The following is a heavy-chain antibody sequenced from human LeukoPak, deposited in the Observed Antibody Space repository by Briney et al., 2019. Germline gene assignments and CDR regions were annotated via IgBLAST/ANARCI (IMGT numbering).Heavy chain of an antibody. CDR2: IKQDGSEK. D-gene: IGHD2-15*01. J-gene: IGHJ3*02. V-gene: IGHV3-7*03. Sequence: GGSLRLSCAASGSTFSRPWMAWVSQDPGKGLGWVANIKQDGSEKYYVDSVEGRFTISRDNPRNSLYLQMNSLRAEDTAVYYCARGCCSGPSCYSDTFDMWGQGTMVTVSS. CDR1: GSTFSRPW. CDR3: ARGCCSGPSCYSDTFDM.